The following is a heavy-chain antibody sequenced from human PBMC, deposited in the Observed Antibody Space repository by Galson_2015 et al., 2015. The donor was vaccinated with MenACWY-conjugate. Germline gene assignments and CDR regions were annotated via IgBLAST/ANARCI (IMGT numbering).Heavy chain of an antibody. CDR1: GFTFSNAW. D-gene: IGHD2/OR15-2a*01. CDR3: TTDYFGQYFFDS. V-gene: IGHV3-15*01. Sequence: SLRLSCAASGFTFSNAWMTWVRQAPWKGLEWVGRIKSKTHSGTPDYAAPVNGRFTISRDDSRNTVYLEMNGLKAEDTGLYYCTTDYFGQYFFDSWGQGTPVTVSS. J-gene: IGHJ4*02. CDR2: IKSKTHSGTP.